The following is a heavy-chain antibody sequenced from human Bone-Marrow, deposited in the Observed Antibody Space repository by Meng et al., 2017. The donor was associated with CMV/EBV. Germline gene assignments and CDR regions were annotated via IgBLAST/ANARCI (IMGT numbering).Heavy chain of an antibody. J-gene: IGHJ5*01. Sequence: GGSLRLSCAASGFTFSSYAMHWVRQAPGKGLEWVAVISYDGSNKYYADSVKGRFTISRDNSKNTLYLQMNSLRAEDTAVYYCAREEREGPNRFDSWGQGTLVTVSS. D-gene: IGHD1-26*01. CDR3: AREEREGPNRFDS. CDR2: ISYDGSNK. CDR1: GFTFSSYA. V-gene: IGHV3-30*04.